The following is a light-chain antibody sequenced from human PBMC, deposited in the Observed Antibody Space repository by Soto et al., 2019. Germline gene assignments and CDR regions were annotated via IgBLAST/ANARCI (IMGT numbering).Light chain of an antibody. Sequence: EVVLTQSPATLSLSPGETATLSCRASQSISGRYLAWYQQKGGQAPRLLIYDTSSRATGIPDRFSGSGSGADFTLTISRLEPEDFAVYYCQCHDSSPTWTFGRGTKVDIK. V-gene: IGKV3-20*01. CDR1: QSISGRY. J-gene: IGKJ1*01. CDR3: QCHDSSPTWT. CDR2: DTS.